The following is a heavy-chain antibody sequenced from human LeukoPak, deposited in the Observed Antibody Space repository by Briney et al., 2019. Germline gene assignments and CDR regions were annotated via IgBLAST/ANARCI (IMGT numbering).Heavy chain of an antibody. CDR3: ARGTAMAIN. CDR2: ISSNGGST. J-gene: IGHJ4*02. Sequence: GGSLRLSCAASGFTFSSYAMHWVRQAPGKGLEYVSAISSNGGSTYYANSVKGRFTISRDNSKNTLYLQMGSLRAEDMAVYYCARGTAMAINWGQGTLVTVSS. D-gene: IGHD5-18*01. CDR1: GFTFSSYA. V-gene: IGHV3-64*01.